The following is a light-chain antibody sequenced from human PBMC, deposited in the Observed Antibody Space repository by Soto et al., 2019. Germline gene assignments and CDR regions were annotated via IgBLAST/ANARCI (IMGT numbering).Light chain of an antibody. CDR1: QSISRY. V-gene: IGKV3-15*01. Sequence: EIVMTQSPATLSVSPGEGATLSYRASQSISRYLAWYQRKPGQAPRLLFSGASTRATGIPARFSGSGSGTEFTLTISSLQSEDFAVYYCQQYNNWPPTFGQGTKVEI. J-gene: IGKJ1*01. CDR3: QQYNNWPPT. CDR2: GAS.